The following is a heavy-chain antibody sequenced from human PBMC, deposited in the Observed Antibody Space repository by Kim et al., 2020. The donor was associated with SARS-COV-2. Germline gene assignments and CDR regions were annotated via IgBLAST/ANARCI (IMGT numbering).Heavy chain of an antibody. V-gene: IGHV3-30*18. J-gene: IGHJ3*02. CDR3: AKDGNPSNAFDI. CDR2: ISYDGSNK. Sequence: GGSLRLSCAASGFTFSSYGMHWVRQAQGKGLEWVAVISYDGSNKYYADSVKGRFTISRDNSKNTLYLQMNSLRAEDTAVYYCAKDGNPSNAFDIWGQGTMVTVSS. D-gene: IGHD1-1*01. CDR1: GFTFSSYG.